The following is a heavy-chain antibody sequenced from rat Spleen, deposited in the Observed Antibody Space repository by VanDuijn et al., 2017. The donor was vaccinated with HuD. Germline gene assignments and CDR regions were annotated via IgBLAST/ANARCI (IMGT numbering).Heavy chain of an antibody. V-gene: IGHV5S13*01. D-gene: IGHD1-1*01. CDR1: GFTFSNYD. J-gene: IGHJ2*01. CDR3: ARPTTGSYSYYFDY. Sequence: EVQLVESGGGLVQPGRSLKLSCAASGFTFSNYDMAWVRQAPTKGLEWIASISTGGSTYYPDSVKGRFTISRENAENTVYLQMNSLRSEDTATYYCARPTTGSYSYYFDYWGQGVMVTVSS. CDR2: ISTGGST.